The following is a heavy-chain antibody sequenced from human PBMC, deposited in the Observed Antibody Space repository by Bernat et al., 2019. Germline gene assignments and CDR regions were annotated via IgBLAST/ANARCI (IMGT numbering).Heavy chain of an antibody. Sequence: EVQLVESGGVVVQPGGSLRLSCAASGFTFDDYTMHWVRQGPGRGLEWVSLISRDGGSTHYADSVKGRFSISRDNSKNSLYLQMNSLRAEDTAVYYCASTGYSSGWHPFVYWGQGTLVTVSS. CDR1: GFTFDDYT. D-gene: IGHD6-19*01. V-gene: IGHV3-43*01. CDR2: ISRDGGST. CDR3: ASTGYSSGWHPFVY. J-gene: IGHJ4*02.